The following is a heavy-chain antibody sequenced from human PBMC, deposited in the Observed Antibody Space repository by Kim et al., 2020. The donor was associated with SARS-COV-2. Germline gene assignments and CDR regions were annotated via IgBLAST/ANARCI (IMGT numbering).Heavy chain of an antibody. Sequence: SETLSLTCTVSGGSISSSSYYWGWIRQPPGKGLEWIGSIYYSGSTYYNPSLKSRVTISVDTSKNQFSLKLSSVTAADTAVYYCARPLRFGKDRGYSSSLYYYYGMDVWGQGTTVTVSS. J-gene: IGHJ6*02. CDR1: GGSISSSSYY. CDR3: ARPLRFGKDRGYSSSLYYYYGMDV. V-gene: IGHV4-39*07. CDR2: IYYSGST. D-gene: IGHD6-19*01.